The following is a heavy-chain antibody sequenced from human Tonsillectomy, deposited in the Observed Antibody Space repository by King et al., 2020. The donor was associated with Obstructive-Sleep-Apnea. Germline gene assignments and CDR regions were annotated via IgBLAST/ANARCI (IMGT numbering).Heavy chain of an antibody. CDR2: INHIGGT. CDR3: ARSIVPTILFAY. Sequence: VQLQLWGAGLLKPSETLSLTCAVYGWSFSDYYWTWIRQSPGKGLEWIGEINHIGGTNYNPSLKSRVTVSVDTSMNQFSLKVTSVTAADPAVYYCARSIVPTILFAYWGQEPWSPSP. D-gene: IGHD5-12*01. J-gene: IGHJ4*01. V-gene: IGHV4-34*01. CDR1: GWSFSDYY.